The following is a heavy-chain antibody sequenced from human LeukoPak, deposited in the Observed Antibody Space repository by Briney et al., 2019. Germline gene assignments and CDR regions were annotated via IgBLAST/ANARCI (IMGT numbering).Heavy chain of an antibody. Sequence: PGGSLRLSCAPSGFTFSNAWMSWVRQAPGKGLEWVGRIKSKTDGGTTDYAAPVKGRFTISRDDSKNTLYLQMNSLKTEDTAVYYCTTQRGGGWYLIDYWGQGTLVTVSS. J-gene: IGHJ4*02. CDR3: TTQRGGGWYLIDY. D-gene: IGHD6-19*01. V-gene: IGHV3-15*01. CDR2: IKSKTDGGTT. CDR1: GFTFSNAW.